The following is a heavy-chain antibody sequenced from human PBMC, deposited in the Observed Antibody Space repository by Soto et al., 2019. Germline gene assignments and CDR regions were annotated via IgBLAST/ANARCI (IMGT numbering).Heavy chain of an antibody. CDR1: GFTFSSYG. CDR3: AKETLVGATRGYKSYYYGMDV. CDR2: ISYDGSNK. Sequence: QVQLVESGGGVVQPGRSLRLSCAASGFTFSSYGMHWVRQAPGKGLEWVAVISYDGSNKYYVDSVKGRFTISRDNSKNTLYLQMNSLRAEDTAVYYCAKETLVGATRGYKSYYYGMDVWGQGTTVTVSS. V-gene: IGHV3-30*18. D-gene: IGHD1-26*01. J-gene: IGHJ6*02.